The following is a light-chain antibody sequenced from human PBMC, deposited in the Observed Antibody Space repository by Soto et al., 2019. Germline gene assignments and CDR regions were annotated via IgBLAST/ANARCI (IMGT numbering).Light chain of an antibody. CDR2: EVT. J-gene: IGLJ3*02. CDR1: SSDVGGYNY. Sequence: QSALTQPASVSGSPGQSITISCTGTSSDVGGYNYVSWYQQHPGKAPKLMIYEVTNRPSEVYNRFSGSKSGNTASLTISGLQAEDEADYYCSSYTRSSILWGFGGGTKRTVL. V-gene: IGLV2-14*01. CDR3: SSYTRSSILWG.